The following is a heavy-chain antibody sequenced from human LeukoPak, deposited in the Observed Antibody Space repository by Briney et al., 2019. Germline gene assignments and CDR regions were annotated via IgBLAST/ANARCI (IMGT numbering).Heavy chain of an antibody. D-gene: IGHD2-21*01. CDR2: ISWNSGSI. V-gene: IGHV3-9*01. J-gene: IGHJ4*02. Sequence: GGSLRLSCAVSGFTFDDYAMHWVRQAPGKGLEWVSGISWNSGSIDYADSVKGRFTISRDNAKNSLYLHMNSLRAEDTAVYYCASLGISWGSAYWGQGTLVTVSS. CDR3: ASLGISWGSAY. CDR1: GFTFDDYA.